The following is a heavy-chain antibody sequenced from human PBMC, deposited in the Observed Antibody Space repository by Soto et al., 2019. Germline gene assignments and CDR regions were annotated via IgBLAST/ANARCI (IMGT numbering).Heavy chain of an antibody. CDR3: SRGRRTAVTIDY. CDR2: INHSGST. J-gene: IGHJ4*02. CDR1: GGSFSGYY. Sequence: SETLSLTCAVYGGSFSGYYWSWIRQPPGKGLEWIGEINHSGSTNYNPSLKSRVTISVDTSKNQFSLKLSSVTAADTAVYYCSRGRRTAVTIDYWGQATLVTVSS. V-gene: IGHV4-34*01. D-gene: IGHD4-17*01.